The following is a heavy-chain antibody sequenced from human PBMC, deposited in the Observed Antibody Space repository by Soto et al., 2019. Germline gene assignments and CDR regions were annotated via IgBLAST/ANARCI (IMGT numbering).Heavy chain of an antibody. CDR1: GGSISSSSYY. V-gene: IGHV4-39*01. D-gene: IGHD3-3*01. CDR3: ARRSAFWSGLTPYDY. CDR2: IYYSGST. J-gene: IGHJ4*02. Sequence: SETLSLTCTVSGGSISSSSYYWGWIRQPPGKGLEWIGSIYYSGSTYYNPSLKSRVTISVDTSKNQFSLKLSSVTAADTAVYYCARRSAFWSGLTPYDYWGQGTLVTVS.